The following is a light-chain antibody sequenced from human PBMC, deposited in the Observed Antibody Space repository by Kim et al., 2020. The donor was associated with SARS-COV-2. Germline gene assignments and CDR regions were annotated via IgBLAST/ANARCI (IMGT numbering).Light chain of an antibody. Sequence: GELINISCTGTSREVRGKNHVSWYQQHPGKAPQLMIYEVTKRPSGVPDRFSGSKSGNTASLTVSGLQAEDEADYYCSSYAGSNNLVFGGGTQLTVL. CDR3: SSYAGSNNLV. CDR1: SREVRGKNH. J-gene: IGLJ2*01. CDR2: EVT. V-gene: IGLV2-8*01.